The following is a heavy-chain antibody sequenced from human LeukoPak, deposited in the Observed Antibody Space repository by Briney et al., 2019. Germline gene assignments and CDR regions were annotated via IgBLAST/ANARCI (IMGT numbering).Heavy chain of an antibody. V-gene: IGHV3-74*01. Sequence: PGGSLRLSCAASGFTFSSYWMHWVRQAPGKGLVWVSRINSDGSSTSYADSVKGRFTVSRDNSKNTLYLQMNSLRAEDTAVYYCARDPFHLLILFDHWGQGTLVTVSS. CDR1: GFTFSSYW. D-gene: IGHD3-9*01. CDR2: INSDGSST. CDR3: ARDPFHLLILFDH. J-gene: IGHJ4*02.